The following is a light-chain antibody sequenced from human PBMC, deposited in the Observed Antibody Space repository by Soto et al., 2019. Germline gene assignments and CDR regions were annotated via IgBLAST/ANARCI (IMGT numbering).Light chain of an antibody. CDR1: QSVNSY. J-gene: IGKJ4*01. CDR3: QQRINWPPLT. CDR2: DAS. Sequence: EIVLTQSPPTLSLSPGERATLSCRASQSVNSYLAWYQQKPGQAPRLLIYDASNRATGIPARFSGSGSGTDFTLTISSLEPEDFAVYYCQQRINWPPLTFGGGTKVEIK. V-gene: IGKV3-11*01.